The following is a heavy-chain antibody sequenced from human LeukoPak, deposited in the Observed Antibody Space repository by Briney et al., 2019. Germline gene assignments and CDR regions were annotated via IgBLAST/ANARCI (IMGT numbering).Heavy chain of an antibody. V-gene: IGHV3-30*04. CDR2: IAHDGNKK. CDR3: AREVRDYYDSRFDP. Sequence: GGSLRLSCAASGFTFSSYAMHWVRQAPGKGLEWVAVIAHDGNKKYYADSVKGRFTISRDNSKNTLHLQMNSLRAEDTAVYYCAREVRDYYDSRFDPWGQGTLVTVSS. CDR1: GFTFSSYA. J-gene: IGHJ5*02. D-gene: IGHD3-22*01.